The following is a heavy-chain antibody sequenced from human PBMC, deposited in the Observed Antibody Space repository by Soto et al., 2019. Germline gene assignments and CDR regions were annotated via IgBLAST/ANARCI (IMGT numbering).Heavy chain of an antibody. J-gene: IGHJ6*03. CDR2: IYYSGST. Sequence: PSETLSLTCTVSGGSISSYYWSWIRQPPGKGLEWIGYIYYSGSTNYNPSLKSRVTISVDTSKNQFSLKLSSVTAADTAVYYCGRVEGKMVRAGTDYYYYYMDVWGKGTTVTVSS. V-gene: IGHV4-59*01. CDR1: GGSISSYY. CDR3: GRVEGKMVRAGTDYYYYYMDV. D-gene: IGHD3-10*01.